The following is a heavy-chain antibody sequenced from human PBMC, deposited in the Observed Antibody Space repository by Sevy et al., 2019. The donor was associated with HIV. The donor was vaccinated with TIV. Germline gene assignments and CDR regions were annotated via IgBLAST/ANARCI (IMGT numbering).Heavy chain of an antibody. CDR3: ARESIAAAGDFDY. V-gene: IGHV4-59*01. CDR2: IYYSGST. J-gene: IGHJ4*02. CDR1: GGSISNYY. D-gene: IGHD6-13*01. Sequence: SETLSLTCSVSGGSISNYYWSWIRQPPGKGLEWIGYIYYSGSTNYNPSLQSRVTISVDTSKNQFSLKLSSVTAADTAVYYCARESIAAAGDFDYWGQGTLVTVSS.